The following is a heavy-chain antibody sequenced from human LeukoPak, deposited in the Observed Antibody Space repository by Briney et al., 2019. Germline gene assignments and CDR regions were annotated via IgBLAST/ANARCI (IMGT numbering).Heavy chain of an antibody. V-gene: IGHV1-3*01. Sequence: ASVKVSCKASGYTFTSYAMHWVRQAPGQRLEWMGWINAGNGNTKYSQKFQGRVTITRDTSASTAYMELSSLRSEDTAVYYCARANTMVRGVIPYVDYWGQGTLVTVSS. D-gene: IGHD3-10*01. CDR1: GYTFTSYA. CDR2: INAGNGNT. J-gene: IGHJ4*02. CDR3: ARANTMVRGVIPYVDY.